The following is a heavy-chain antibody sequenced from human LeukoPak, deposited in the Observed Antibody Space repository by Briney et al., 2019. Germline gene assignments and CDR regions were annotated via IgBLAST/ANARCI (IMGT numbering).Heavy chain of an antibody. CDR3: ARDSAYYYDSSGYYFDY. CDR2: IIPIFGTA. CDR1: GGTFSSYA. J-gene: IGHJ4*02. V-gene: IGHV1-69*13. Sequence: GASVKVSCKASGGTFSSYAISWVRQAPGQGLEWMGGIIPIFGTANYAQKFQGRVTIAADESTSTAYMELSSLRSEDTAVYYCARDSAYYYDSSGYYFDYWGQGTLVTVSS. D-gene: IGHD3-22*01.